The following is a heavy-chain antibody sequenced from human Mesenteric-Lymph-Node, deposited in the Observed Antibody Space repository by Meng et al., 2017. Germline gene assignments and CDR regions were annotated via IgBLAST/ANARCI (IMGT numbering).Heavy chain of an antibody. CDR1: GGSVSSGSYY. Sequence: SETLSLTCTVSGGSVSSGSYYWSWIRQPPGKGLEWIGYIYYSGSTNYNPSLKSRVTISVDTSKNQFSLKLSSVTAADTAVYYCARDPPYSSGWRRTNYYYYGMDVWGQGTTVTVSS. J-gene: IGHJ6*02. CDR3: ARDPPYSSGWRRTNYYYYGMDV. CDR2: IYYSGST. D-gene: IGHD6-19*01. V-gene: IGHV4-61*01.